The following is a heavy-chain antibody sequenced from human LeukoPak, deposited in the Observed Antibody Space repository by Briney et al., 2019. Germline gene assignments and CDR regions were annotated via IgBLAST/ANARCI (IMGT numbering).Heavy chain of an antibody. Sequence: GGSLRLSCAASGFTVSSNYMSWVRQAPGKGLEWVSVIYSGGSTYYADSVKGRFTISRDNSKNTLYLQMNSLRAEDTAVYYCARQRGIAARPGLGMDVWGQGTTVTVSS. D-gene: IGHD6-6*01. V-gene: IGHV3-53*01. CDR1: GFTVSSNY. J-gene: IGHJ6*02. CDR2: IYSGGST. CDR3: ARQRGIAARPGLGMDV.